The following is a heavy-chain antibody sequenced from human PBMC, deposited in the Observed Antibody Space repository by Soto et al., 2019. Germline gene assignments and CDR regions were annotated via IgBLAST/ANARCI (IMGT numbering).Heavy chain of an antibody. CDR3: ARGDREDIAVVIGVRPGEYGVDV. CDR2: IAYDGSNK. J-gene: IGHJ6*02. CDR1: GFTFRSYA. D-gene: IGHD2-15*01. Sequence: QVQLVESGGGVVQPGRSLRLSCAASGFTFRSYAMHWVRQAPGKGLECVAVIAYDGSNKFYRDYVRGRFTISRDNSENTLYLQINRLRYEDTAVYYCARGDREDIAVVIGVRPGEYGVDVWGQGNTVTVSS. V-gene: IGHV3-30-3*01.